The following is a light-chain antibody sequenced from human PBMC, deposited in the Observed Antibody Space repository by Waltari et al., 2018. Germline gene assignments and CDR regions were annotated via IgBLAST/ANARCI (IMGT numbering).Light chain of an antibody. Sequence: QVVLTQSPSASAALAASVHLTCTLGGVHSTFAPAWPQQRPDKGPRYLMKVDSGGSHTKGDGIPDRFSGSSSGAERYLTISSLQSDDEADYYCQTWVAGIRVIFGGGTKLTVL. CDR3: QTWVAGIRVI. V-gene: IGLV4-69*01. CDR1: GVHSTFA. CDR2: VDSGGSH. J-gene: IGLJ2*01.